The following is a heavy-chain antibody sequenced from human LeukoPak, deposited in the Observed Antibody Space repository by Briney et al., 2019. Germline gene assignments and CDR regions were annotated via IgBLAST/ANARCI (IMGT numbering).Heavy chain of an antibody. V-gene: IGHV3-48*01. CDR1: GFTFSRCW. D-gene: IGHD1-26*01. Sequence: GGSLRLSCAASGFTFSRCWMHWVRQAPGKGLEWVSYISSSGTTISYAQSVKGRFTITRDNAQNSLTLHMNTLRADDTAVYYCAKDGGTHFDHWGQGTLVTVSS. J-gene: IGHJ4*02. CDR2: ISSSGTTI. CDR3: AKDGGTHFDH.